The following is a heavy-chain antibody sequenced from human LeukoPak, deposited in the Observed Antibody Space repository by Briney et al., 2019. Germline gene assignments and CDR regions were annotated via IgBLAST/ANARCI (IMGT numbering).Heavy chain of an antibody. CDR3: ARPYCDFWSGYPLDGMDV. V-gene: IGHV3-21*01. CDR2: ISSSSSYI. D-gene: IGHD3-3*01. CDR1: GFTFSSYS. J-gene: IGHJ6*02. Sequence: GGSLRLSCAASGFTFSSYSMNWVRQAPGKGLEWVSSISSSSSYIYYADSVKGRFTISRDNAKNSLYLQMSSLRAEDTAVYYCARPYCDFWSGYPLDGMDVWGQGTTVTVSS.